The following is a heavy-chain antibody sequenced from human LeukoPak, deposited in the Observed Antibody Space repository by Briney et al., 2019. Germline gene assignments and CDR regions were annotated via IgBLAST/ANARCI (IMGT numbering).Heavy chain of an antibody. CDR3: AKDMGSGWYQKNYFDY. J-gene: IGHJ4*02. CDR2: ISYDGSNK. Sequence: GGSLRLSCAASGFTFSSYGMHWVRQAPGKGLEWVAVISYDGSNKYYADSVKGRFTISRDNSKNTLYLQMNSLRAEDTAVYYCAKDMGSGWYQKNYFDYWGQGTLVTVSS. CDR1: GFTFSSYG. D-gene: IGHD6-19*01. V-gene: IGHV3-30*18.